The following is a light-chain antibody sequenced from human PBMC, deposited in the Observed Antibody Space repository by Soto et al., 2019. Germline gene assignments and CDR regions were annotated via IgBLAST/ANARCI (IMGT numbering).Light chain of an antibody. V-gene: IGKV2-30*02. J-gene: IGKJ1*01. CDR3: MRGIHWPWK. CDR1: QSLVHSDGNTY. Sequence: DVVMTQSPLSLPVTLGQPASISCRSSQSLVHSDGNTYLNWFQQRPGQSPRRLIYKVSNQDSGVPGRFSDSGLRTDFTLKISRVEAEDVGVYYSMRGIHWPWKLGRGTKVEI. CDR2: KVS.